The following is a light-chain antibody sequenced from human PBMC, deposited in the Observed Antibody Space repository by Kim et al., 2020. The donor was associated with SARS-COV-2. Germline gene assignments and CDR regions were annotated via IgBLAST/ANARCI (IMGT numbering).Light chain of an antibody. Sequence: NFMLTQPHSVSESPGKTVTISCTRSTGAIASNYVQWYRQRPGSAPTTVIYENDQRPSGVPDRFSGSIDSSSNSASLTISGLKTEDEAAYYCQSYDSSSEVFGGGTQLTVL. CDR3: QSYDSSSEV. CDR2: END. V-gene: IGLV6-57*04. J-gene: IGLJ3*02. CDR1: TGAIASNY.